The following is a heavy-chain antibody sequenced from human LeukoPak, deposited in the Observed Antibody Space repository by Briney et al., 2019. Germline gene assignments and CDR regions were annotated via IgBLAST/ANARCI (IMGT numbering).Heavy chain of an antibody. Sequence: PSETLSLTCTVSGGSISSSSYYWGWIRQPPGKGLEWIGSIYYSGSTYYNPSLKSRVTISVDTSKNQFSLKLSSVTAADTAVYYCAATSIPAAGTCTAFDIWGQGTMVTVSS. J-gene: IGHJ3*02. D-gene: IGHD6-13*01. V-gene: IGHV4-39*01. CDR2: IYYSGST. CDR1: GGSISSSSYY. CDR3: AATSIPAAGTCTAFDI.